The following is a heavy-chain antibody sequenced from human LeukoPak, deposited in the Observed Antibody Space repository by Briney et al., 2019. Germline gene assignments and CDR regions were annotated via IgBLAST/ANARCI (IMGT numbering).Heavy chain of an antibody. CDR1: GFTFSSYA. J-gene: IGHJ6*02. Sequence: QAGGSLRLSCAASGFTFSSYAMSWVRQAPGKGLEWVANIKQDGSEKYYVDSVKGRFTISRDNAKNSLYLQMNSLRAEDTAVYYCARDRNTYYDFWSGYYRPGMDVWGQGTTVTVSS. V-gene: IGHV3-7*01. CDR2: IKQDGSEK. D-gene: IGHD3-3*01. CDR3: ARDRNTYYDFWSGYYRPGMDV.